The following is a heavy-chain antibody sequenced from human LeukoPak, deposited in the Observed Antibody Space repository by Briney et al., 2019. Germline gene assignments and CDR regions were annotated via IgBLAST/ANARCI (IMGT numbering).Heavy chain of an antibody. CDR2: IRYDGSNK. J-gene: IGHJ4*02. D-gene: IGHD3-10*01. Sequence: GGSLRLSCAASGFTFSSYGMHWVRQAPGKGLEWVAFIRYDGSNKYYADSVKGRFTISRDNSKNTLYLQMNSLRAEDTAVYYCARLFGITMVRGDNFDYWGQGTLVTVSS. CDR1: GFTFSSYG. CDR3: ARLFGITMVRGDNFDY. V-gene: IGHV3-30*02.